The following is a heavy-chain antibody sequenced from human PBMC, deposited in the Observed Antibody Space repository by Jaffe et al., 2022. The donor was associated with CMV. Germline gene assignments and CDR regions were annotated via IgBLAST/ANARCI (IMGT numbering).Heavy chain of an antibody. CDR1: GYTFTSYD. D-gene: IGHD3-3*01. CDR3: AKSSGVTIFGVAIGYYYYYYGMDV. J-gene: IGHJ6*02. V-gene: IGHV1-8*01. CDR2: MNPNSGNT. Sequence: QVQLVQSGAEVKKPGASVKVSCKASGYTFTSYDINWVRQATGQGLEWMGWMNPNSGNTGYAQKFQGRVTMTRNTSISTAYMELSSLRSEDTAVYYCAKSSGVTIFGVAIGYYYYYYGMDVWGQGTTVTVSS.